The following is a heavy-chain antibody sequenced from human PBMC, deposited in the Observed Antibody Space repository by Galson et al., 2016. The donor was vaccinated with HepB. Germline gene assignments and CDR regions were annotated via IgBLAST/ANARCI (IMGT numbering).Heavy chain of an antibody. CDR1: GITASLQY. V-gene: IGHV3-53*01. CDR2: IYADENT. J-gene: IGHJ3*02. D-gene: IGHD1-26*01. CDR3: ARDGGNRGSYSVGDSFDI. Sequence: SLRLSCAASGITASLQYMSWVRQAPGKGLEWVSIIYADENTYYTDSVKGRFAISRDTSKNTVYLQMNSLRAEDTAMYYCARDGGNRGSYSVGDSFDIWGQGTMVTVSS.